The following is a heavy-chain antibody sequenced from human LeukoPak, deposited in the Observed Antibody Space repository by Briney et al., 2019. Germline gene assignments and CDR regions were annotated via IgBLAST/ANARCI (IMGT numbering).Heavy chain of an antibody. CDR2: SLISGGT. CDR1: GDSITSGSYY. Sequence: SETLSLTCTVSGDSITSGSYYWIWLRQPAGKGLEGIGRSLISGGTNDNPSLRRGCTMSRNTSKNQLSLKLYSVTAADTAVYYCARGGSTLHSAGGHDVEFYYCYYMDVWGKGTTVTISS. CDR3: ARGGSTLHSAGGHDVEFYYCYYMDV. D-gene: IGHD5/OR15-5a*01. V-gene: IGHV4-61*02. J-gene: IGHJ6*03.